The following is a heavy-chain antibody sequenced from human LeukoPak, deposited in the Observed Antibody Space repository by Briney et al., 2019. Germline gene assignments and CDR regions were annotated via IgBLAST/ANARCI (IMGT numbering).Heavy chain of an antibody. CDR1: GYTFTSYD. CDR3: ATKDGYSSSWYLY. CDR2: MNPNSGNT. J-gene: IGHJ4*02. D-gene: IGHD6-13*01. V-gene: IGHV1-8*01. Sequence: ASVKVSCKASGYTFTSYDINWVRQATVQGLEWTGWMNPNSGNTGYAQKFQGRVTMTRNTSISTAYMELSSLRSEDTAVYYCATKDGYSSSWYLYWGQGTLVTVSS.